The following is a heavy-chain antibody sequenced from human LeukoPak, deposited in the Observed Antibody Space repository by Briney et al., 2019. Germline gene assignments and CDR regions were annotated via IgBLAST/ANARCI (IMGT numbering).Heavy chain of an antibody. CDR2: IYPSGNI. V-gene: IGHV3-53*01. CDR1: GFTFSNSY. Sequence: GGSLRLSCAASGFTFSNSYMSWVRQAPGKGLEWVSLIYPSGNIYYADSVKGRFTISRDNSKNTLFLQMNSLRAEDTAVYYCARSPNCGGDCSWGQGTLVTVSS. J-gene: IGHJ4*02. D-gene: IGHD2-21*02. CDR3: ARSPNCGGDCS.